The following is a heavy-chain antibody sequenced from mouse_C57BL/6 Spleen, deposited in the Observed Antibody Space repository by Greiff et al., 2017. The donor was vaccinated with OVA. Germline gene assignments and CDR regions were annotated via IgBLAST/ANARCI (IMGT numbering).Heavy chain of an antibody. CDR1: GFTFSSYA. V-gene: IGHV5-4*01. J-gene: IGHJ4*01. CDR3: ARDLNDYYGSKGYAMDY. CDR2: ISDGGSYT. Sequence: EVQVVESGGGLVKPGGSLKLSCAASGFTFSSYAMSWVRQTPEKRLEWVATISDGGSYTYYPDNVKGRFTISRDNAKNNLYLQMSHLKSEDTAMYYCARDLNDYYGSKGYAMDYWGQGTSVTVSS. D-gene: IGHD1-1*01.